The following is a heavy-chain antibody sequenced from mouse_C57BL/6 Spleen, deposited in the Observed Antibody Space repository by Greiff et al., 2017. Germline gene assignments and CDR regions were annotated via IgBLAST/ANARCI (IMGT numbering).Heavy chain of an antibody. V-gene: IGHV1-15*01. D-gene: IGHD1-1*01. J-gene: IGHJ2*01. CDR1: GYTFTDYE. CDR3: TRITTVGEDY. CDR2: IDPGTGGT. Sequence: VQLQQSGAELVRPGASVTLSCKASGYTFTDYEMHWVKQTPVHGLEWIGAIDPGTGGTAYNQKFKGKAILTADKSSSTAYMELRSLTSEDSAVYYCTRITTVGEDYWGQGTTLTVSS.